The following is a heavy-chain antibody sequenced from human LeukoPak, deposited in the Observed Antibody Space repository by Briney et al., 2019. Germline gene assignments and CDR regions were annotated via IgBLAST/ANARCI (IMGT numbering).Heavy chain of an antibody. V-gene: IGHV4-59*04. J-gene: IGHJ4*02. CDR3: ARLGDIYDSSGYYGGDY. Sequence: SSETLSLTCTVSGGSISSYYWSWIRQPPGKGLEWIGYIYYSGSTYYNPSLKSRVTISVDTSKNQFSLKLSSVTAADTAVYYCARLGDIYDSSGYYGGDYWGQGTLVTVSS. CDR2: IYYSGST. CDR1: GGSISSYY. D-gene: IGHD3-22*01.